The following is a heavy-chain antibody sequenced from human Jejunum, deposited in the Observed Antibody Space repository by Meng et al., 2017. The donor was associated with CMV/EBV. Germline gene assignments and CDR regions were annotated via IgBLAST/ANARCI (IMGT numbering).Heavy chain of an antibody. D-gene: IGHD5-24*01. CDR1: YY. CDR3: AGGRRDGLNFLVSYFDP. Sequence: YYWSWIRQPPGKGLEWIGYIYNTGSANYNNYNASLKTRITMSLDTSKNQFSLKLSSVTTADTAVYFCAGGRRDGLNFLVSYFDPWGQGTRVTVSS. CDR2: IYNTGSA. J-gene: IGHJ5*02. V-gene: IGHV4-59*01.